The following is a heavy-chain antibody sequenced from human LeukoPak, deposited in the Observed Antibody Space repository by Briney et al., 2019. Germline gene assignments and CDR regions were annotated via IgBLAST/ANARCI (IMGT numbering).Heavy chain of an antibody. V-gene: IGHV1-2*02. Sequence: GASVKLSCKAYGYSFTGYYIHWVRQAPGQGLEWVGWINPNSGGTNYAQKFQGRVTMTRDTSISTAYMELSRLGSDDTAVYYCARGDIVVLPAGIPHNWSDPWGQGTLVTVSS. CDR3: ARGDIVVLPAGIPHNWSDP. D-gene: IGHD2-2*02. CDR1: GYSFTGYY. CDR2: INPNSGGT. J-gene: IGHJ5*02.